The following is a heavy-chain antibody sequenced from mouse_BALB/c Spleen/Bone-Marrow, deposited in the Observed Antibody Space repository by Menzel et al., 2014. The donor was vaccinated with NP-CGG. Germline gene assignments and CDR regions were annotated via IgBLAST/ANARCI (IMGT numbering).Heavy chain of an antibody. J-gene: IGHJ2*01. Sequence: EVHLVESGPGLVKPSQTVSLTCTVTGISITTGNYRWSWIRQFPGNKLEWIGXIYYSGTFTYNPSLTSRTTITRDTSXNQCFLEMSSLTAEDTATYYCAQYSNCFDYWGQGTTLTVSS. V-gene: IGHV3-5*02. CDR1: GISITTGNYR. D-gene: IGHD2-5*01. CDR3: AQYSNCFDY. CDR2: IYYSGTF.